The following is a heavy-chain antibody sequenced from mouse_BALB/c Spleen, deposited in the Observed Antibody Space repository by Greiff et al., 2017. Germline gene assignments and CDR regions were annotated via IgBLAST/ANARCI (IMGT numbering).Heavy chain of an antibody. CDR3: ARRYDGYAMDY. V-gene: IGHV5-6*01. J-gene: IGHJ4*01. Sequence: EVQRVESGGGLVQPGGSRKLSCAASGFTFSSFGMHWVRQAPEKGLEWVAYISSGGSYTYYPDSVKGRFTISRDNAKNTLYLQMSSLKSEDTAMYYCARRYDGYAMDYWGQGTSVTVSS. D-gene: IGHD2-14*01. CDR2: ISSGGSYT. CDR1: GFTFSSFG.